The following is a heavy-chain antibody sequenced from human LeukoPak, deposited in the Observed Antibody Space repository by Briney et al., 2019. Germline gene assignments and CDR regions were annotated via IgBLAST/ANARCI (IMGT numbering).Heavy chain of an antibody. Sequence: GGSLRLSCAASGFTFSSYVMSWVRQAPGKGLEWVSAISGSGGSTYYADSVKGRFTVSRDNSKNSLYLQMNSLRAEDTAVYYCAKDAKYVFFDYWGQGTLVTVSS. CDR2: ISGSGGST. CDR3: AKDAKYVFFDY. CDR1: GFTFSSYV. V-gene: IGHV3-23*01. D-gene: IGHD4/OR15-4a*01. J-gene: IGHJ4*02.